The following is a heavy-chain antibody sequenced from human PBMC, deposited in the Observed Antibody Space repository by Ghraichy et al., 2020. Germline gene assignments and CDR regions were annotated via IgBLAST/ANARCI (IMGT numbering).Heavy chain of an antibody. Sequence: SETLSLSCVVSGFSISRPYSWGWIRQPPVKGLEWIGSIYLGVNTYYNPSLKSRVTISVDTSKNHISLRLSSVTAADTAVYYCVSLMVAAANDWYFDLWGRGTLVTVSS. V-gene: IGHV4-38-2*01. J-gene: IGHJ2*01. CDR2: IYLGVNT. CDR3: VSLMVAAANDWYFDL. CDR1: GFSISRPYS. D-gene: IGHD2-15*01.